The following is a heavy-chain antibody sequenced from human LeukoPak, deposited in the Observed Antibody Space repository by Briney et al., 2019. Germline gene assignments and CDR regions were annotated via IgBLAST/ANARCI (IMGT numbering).Heavy chain of an antibody. V-gene: IGHV3-21*06. D-gene: IGHD2-15*01. CDR2: FSSSGTYI. CDR1: GFTFSSYS. Sequence: KPGGSLRLSCTASGFTFSSYSMNWVRPAPGKGLEWVSSFSSSGTYIFYGDAVKGRFTMSRENAKNSVYLEMNSLRADDTAVYYCARGGDIGDVPIAGFDYWGQGALVTVSS. CDR3: ARGGDIGDVPIAGFDY. J-gene: IGHJ4*02.